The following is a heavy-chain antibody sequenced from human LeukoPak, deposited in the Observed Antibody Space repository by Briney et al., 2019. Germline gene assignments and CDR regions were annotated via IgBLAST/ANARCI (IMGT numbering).Heavy chain of an antibody. CDR2: IDVGGGNT. V-gene: IGHV3-23*01. Sequence: PGGSLRLSCVASGFTFSSCAMSWVRQAPGKGLEWVSAIDVGGGNTYYADSVKGRFTFSRDNFKNTLHLQMNSLRAEDTAVYYCAKADTGGNYFVNWGQGTLVTVSS. CDR1: GFTFSSCA. CDR3: AKADTGGNYFVN. D-gene: IGHD1-26*01. J-gene: IGHJ4*02.